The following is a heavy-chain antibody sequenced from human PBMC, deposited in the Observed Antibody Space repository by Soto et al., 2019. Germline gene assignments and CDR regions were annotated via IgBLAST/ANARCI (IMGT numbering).Heavy chain of an antibody. Sequence: GGSLILSCASSGFTCSSYSMNWVRQAPGKGLEWVSSISSSSSYIYYADSVKGRFTISRDNAKNSLYLQMSSLRAEDTAVYYCAREEEGYGYYYGMDVWGQGTTVTVSS. CDR2: ISSSSSYI. CDR1: GFTCSSYS. CDR3: AREEEGYGYYYGMDV. J-gene: IGHJ6*02. V-gene: IGHV3-21*01. D-gene: IGHD1-1*01.